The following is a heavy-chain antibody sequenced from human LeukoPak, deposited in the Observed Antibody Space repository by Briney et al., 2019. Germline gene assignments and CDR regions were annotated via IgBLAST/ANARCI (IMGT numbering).Heavy chain of an antibody. V-gene: IGHV3-15*01. Sequence: GGSLRLSCAASGFTFSNAWMSWVRQAPGKGLEWVGRIKSKTDGGTTDYAAPVKGRFTISRDNSKNMLYLQMNSLRPEDTAVYYCARGGKIALAGTRSPQYFQHWGQGTLVTVSS. CDR1: GFTFSNAW. J-gene: IGHJ1*01. CDR3: ARGGKIALAGTRSPQYFQH. CDR2: IKSKTDGGTT. D-gene: IGHD6-19*01.